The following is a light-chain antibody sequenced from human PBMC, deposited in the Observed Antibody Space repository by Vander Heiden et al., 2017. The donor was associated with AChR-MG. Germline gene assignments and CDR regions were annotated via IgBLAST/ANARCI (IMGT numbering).Light chain of an antibody. CDR3: QQRSNWPLT. J-gene: IGKJ4*01. CDR1: QNVHNF. Sequence: IVLTQSPATLSLPPGERATLACRASQNVHNFLAWYQQKPGQAPRLLIYDASRRAAVIPARFSGSGSGTDFTLTISSLEPDDFAVYYCQQRSNWPLTFGGGTKVEIK. V-gene: IGKV3-11*01. CDR2: DAS.